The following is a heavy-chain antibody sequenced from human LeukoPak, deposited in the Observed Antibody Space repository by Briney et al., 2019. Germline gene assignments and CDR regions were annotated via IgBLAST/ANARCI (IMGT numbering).Heavy chain of an antibody. CDR3: ANGIPYYGSGFPFDY. Sequence: GGFLRLSCAASGFTFSSYAMSWVRQAPGKGLEWVSAISGSGGSTYYADSVKGRFTISRDNSKNTLYLQMNSLRAEDTAVYYCANGIPYYGSGFPFDYWGQGTLVTVSS. D-gene: IGHD3-10*01. J-gene: IGHJ4*02. CDR1: GFTFSSYA. V-gene: IGHV3-23*01. CDR2: ISGSGGST.